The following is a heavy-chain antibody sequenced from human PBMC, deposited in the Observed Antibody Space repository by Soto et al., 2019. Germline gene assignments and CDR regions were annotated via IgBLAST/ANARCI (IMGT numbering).Heavy chain of an antibody. J-gene: IGHJ4*02. CDR3: ARGSFGYCSGGSCNYYFDY. D-gene: IGHD2-15*01. CDR2: ISAYNGNT. V-gene: IGHV1-18*01. CDR1: GYTFTSYG. Sequence: GASVKVSCKASGYTFTSYGISWVRQAPGQGLEWMGWISAYNGNTNYAQKLQGRVTMTTDTSTSTAYMELRSLRSDDTAVYYCARGSFGYCSGGSCNYYFDYWGQGTLVTVSS.